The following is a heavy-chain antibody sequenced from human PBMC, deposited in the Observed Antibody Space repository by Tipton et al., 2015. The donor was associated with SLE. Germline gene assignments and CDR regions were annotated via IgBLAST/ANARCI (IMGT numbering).Heavy chain of an antibody. J-gene: IGHJ3*02. Sequence: TLSLTCTVSGGSISRGTYYWSWIRQPAGKGLEWIGRLFASGSTNYNPSLESRVTISLDTSKNQFSLKLTSVTAADTAVYYCVRGFDTSGTFFTFDIWGQGTMVIVSS. CDR2: LFASGST. CDR3: VRGFDTSGTFFTFDI. V-gene: IGHV4-61*02. CDR1: GGSISRGTYY. D-gene: IGHD1-7*01.